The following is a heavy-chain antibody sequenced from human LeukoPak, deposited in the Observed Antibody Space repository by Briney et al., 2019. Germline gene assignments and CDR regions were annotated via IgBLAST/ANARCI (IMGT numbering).Heavy chain of an antibody. V-gene: IGHV3-33*06. J-gene: IGHJ4*02. CDR1: GFTFSSYG. D-gene: IGHD2-2*01. CDR2: IWYDGSNK. CDR3: AKDAYLYYFDY. Sequence: GGSLRLSCAASGFTFSSYGMHWVRQAPGKWLEWVAVIWYDGSNKYYADSVKGRFTISRDNSKNTLYLQMNSLRAEDTAVYYCAKDAYLYYFDYWGQGTLVTVSS.